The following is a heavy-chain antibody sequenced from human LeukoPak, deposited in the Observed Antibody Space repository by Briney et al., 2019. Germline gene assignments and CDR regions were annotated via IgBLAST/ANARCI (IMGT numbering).Heavy chain of an antibody. V-gene: IGHV4-34*01. J-gene: IGHJ6*02. CDR1: GGSFSGYY. D-gene: IGHD3-10*01. Sequence: SETLSLTCAVYGGSFSGYYWSWIRQPPGKGLEWIGEINQSGSTNYNPSLKSRVTISVDTSKNQFSLKLSSVTAADTAVYYCARDQWGPSITMVRSTDYYYYYGMDVWGQGTTVTVSS. CDR3: ARDQWGPSITMVRSTDYYYYYGMDV. CDR2: INQSGST.